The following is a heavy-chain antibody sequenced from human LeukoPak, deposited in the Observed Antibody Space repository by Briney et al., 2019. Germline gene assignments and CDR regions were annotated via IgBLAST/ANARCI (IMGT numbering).Heavy chain of an antibody. V-gene: IGHV1-46*01. CDR1: GYTFTSYY. CDR3: ARDHWVGSEGNFDY. CDR2: INPSGGST. J-gene: IGHJ4*02. D-gene: IGHD3-16*01. Sequence: GASVKVSCKASGYTFTSYYMHWVRQAPGQGLEWMGIINPSGGSTSYAQKFQGRVTMTTDTSTSTAYMELRSLRSDDTAVYYCARDHWVGSEGNFDYWGQGTLVTVSS.